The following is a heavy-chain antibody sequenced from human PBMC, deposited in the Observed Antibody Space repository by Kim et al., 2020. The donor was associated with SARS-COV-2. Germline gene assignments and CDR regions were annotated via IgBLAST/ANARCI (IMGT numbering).Heavy chain of an antibody. Sequence: QKFQGRVTITADKSTSTAYMELSSLRSEDTAVYYCARDGGPDSSGYYPGYWGQGTLVTVSS. D-gene: IGHD3-22*01. V-gene: IGHV1-69*04. CDR3: ARDGGPDSSGYYPGY. J-gene: IGHJ4*02.